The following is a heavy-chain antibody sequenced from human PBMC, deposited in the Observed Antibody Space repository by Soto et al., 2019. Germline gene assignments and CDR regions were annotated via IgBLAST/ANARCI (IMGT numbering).Heavy chain of an antibody. Sequence: ASVTVCCKASGYIFTSYYIHWVRQAPGQGLEWMGWINPFDGSRMFAQSFQGRVTMTRDTSTSTVYMEVSSLRSEDTAVYYCSRVDPGETSPFDHWGQGTLVTVSS. J-gene: IGHJ4*02. CDR3: SRVDPGETSPFDH. D-gene: IGHD3-10*01. CDR2: INPFDGSR. V-gene: IGHV1-46*03. CDR1: GYIFTSYY.